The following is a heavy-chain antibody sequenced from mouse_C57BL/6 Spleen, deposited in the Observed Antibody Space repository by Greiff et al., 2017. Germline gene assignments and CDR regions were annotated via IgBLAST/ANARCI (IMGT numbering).Heavy chain of an antibody. CDR1: GFTFSDYY. V-gene: IGHV5-12*01. Sequence: EVKLVESGGGLVQPGGSLKLSCAASGFTFSDYYMYWVRQTPEKRLEWVAYISNGGGSTYYPDTVKGRFTISRDNAKNTLYLQMSRLKSEDTAMYYCARREEYDDYDGPFAYWGQGTLVTVSA. J-gene: IGHJ3*01. D-gene: IGHD2-4*01. CDR3: ARREEYDDYDGPFAY. CDR2: ISNGGGST.